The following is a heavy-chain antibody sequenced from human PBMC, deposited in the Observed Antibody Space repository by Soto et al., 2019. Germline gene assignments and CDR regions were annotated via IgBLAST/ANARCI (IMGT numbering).Heavy chain of an antibody. D-gene: IGHD6-13*01. Sequence: QVQLQESGPGLVKPSETLSLTCTVSGDSVISATYYWSWIRQPPGKGLEWIASIDYVWGTTYNSSLKRRVTISTDTTRSQLSLQLSSATPADTAVYYGARVLPGIVAAYDAFDVWGQGTMVTVSS. V-gene: IGHV4-61*01. J-gene: IGHJ3*01. CDR3: ARVLPGIVAAYDAFDV. CDR2: IDYVWGT. CDR1: GDSVISATYY.